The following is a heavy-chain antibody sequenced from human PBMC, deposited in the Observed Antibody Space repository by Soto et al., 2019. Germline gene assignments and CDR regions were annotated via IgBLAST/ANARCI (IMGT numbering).Heavy chain of an antibody. CDR3: AKESAMVRGVITYYYYYMDV. CDR1: GFTFSSYA. D-gene: IGHD3-10*01. CDR2: ISGSGGST. Sequence: EVQLLESGGGLVQPGGSLRLSCAASGFTFSSYAMSWVRQAPGKGLEWVSAISGSGGSTYYADSVKGRFTISRDNSKNTLYLQMNSLRAEDTTVYYCAKESAMVRGVITYYYYYMDVWGKGTTVTVSS. J-gene: IGHJ6*03. V-gene: IGHV3-23*01.